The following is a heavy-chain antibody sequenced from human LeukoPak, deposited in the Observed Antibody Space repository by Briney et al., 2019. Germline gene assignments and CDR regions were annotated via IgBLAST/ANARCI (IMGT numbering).Heavy chain of an antibody. D-gene: IGHD6-19*01. V-gene: IGHV4-38-2*02. J-gene: IGHJ5*02. CDR3: AREAVTRVWFDP. Sequence: PSETLSLTCAVSGYSITSGYYWGWSRQPPGKGLEWIGSINHSGSTYYNPSLKSRVTISVDTSKNQFSLKLNSVTAADTAVYYCAREAVTRVWFDPWGQGTLVIVSS. CDR2: INHSGST. CDR1: GYSITSGYY.